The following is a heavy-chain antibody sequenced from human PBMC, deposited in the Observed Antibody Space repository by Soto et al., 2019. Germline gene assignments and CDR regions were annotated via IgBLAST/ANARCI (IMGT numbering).Heavy chain of an antibody. V-gene: IGHV4-34*01. CDR1: GGSFSGYY. D-gene: IGHD3-9*01. J-gene: IGHJ6*02. CDR3: VRQKGFFDWSSHVTGPGGMDV. Sequence: QVQLQQWGAGLLKPSETLSLTCAVNGGSFSGYYWNWIRQSAGKGLEWIGRVHHSGTTNYNPSLKSRLSISLDTSQNHFPLQLIAVTAADTAMYYCVRQKGFFDWSSHVTGPGGMDVWGQGTAVTVSS. CDR2: VHHSGTT.